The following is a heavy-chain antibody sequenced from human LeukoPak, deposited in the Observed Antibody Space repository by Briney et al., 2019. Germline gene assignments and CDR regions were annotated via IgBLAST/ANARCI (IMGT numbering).Heavy chain of an antibody. CDR2: INTNTGNP. Sequence: ASVKVSCKASGYTFTSYAMNWVRQAPGQGLEWMGWINTNTGNPTYAQGFTGRFVFSLDTSVSTAYPQISSLKAEDTAVYYCASLAPSTNIIAETYYGMDVWGQGTTVTVSS. V-gene: IGHV7-4-1*02. J-gene: IGHJ6*02. CDR1: GYTFTSYA. CDR3: ASLAPSTNIIAETYYGMDV. D-gene: IGHD6-13*01.